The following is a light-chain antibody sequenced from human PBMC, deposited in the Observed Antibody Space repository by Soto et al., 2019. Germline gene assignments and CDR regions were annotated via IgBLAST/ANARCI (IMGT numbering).Light chain of an antibody. Sequence: QAVVTQEPSLTVSPGGTVTLTCGSSTGAVTSGHYPYWFQQKPGQAPRTLIYDTTNKQSWTPARFSGSLLGGKAALTLSGAQPEDEADYYCLFSYSGAVVFGGGPSSPS. CDR2: DTT. CDR1: TGAVTSGHY. J-gene: IGLJ2*01. CDR3: LFSYSGAVV. V-gene: IGLV7-46*01.